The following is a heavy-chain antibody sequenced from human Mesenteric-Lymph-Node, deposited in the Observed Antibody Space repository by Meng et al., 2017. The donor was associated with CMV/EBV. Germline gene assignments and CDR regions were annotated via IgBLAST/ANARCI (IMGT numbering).Heavy chain of an antibody. V-gene: IGHV1-2*04. D-gene: IGHD2-15*01. CDR2: INPNNGGT. CDR3: ARRWTLGYCSGGSCPEDYYGMDV. J-gene: IGHJ6*02. Sequence: YMHWVRRAPGQGLEWMGWINPNNGGTNYAQKFQGWVTMTRDTSISTAYMELSRLRSDDTAVYYCARRWTLGYCSGGSCPEDYYGMDVWGQGTTVTVSS. CDR1: Y.